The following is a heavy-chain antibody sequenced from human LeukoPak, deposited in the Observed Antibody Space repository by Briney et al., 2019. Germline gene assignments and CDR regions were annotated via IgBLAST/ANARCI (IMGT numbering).Heavy chain of an antibody. Sequence: GPVKVSCKASGYTFTSYYTHWVRQAPGQGLEWMGIINPSGGSTSYAQKFQGRVTMTRDTSTSIVYMELSSLRSEDTAVYYCARVMSRDGYKLDYWGQGTLVTVSS. CDR1: GYTFTSYY. CDR3: ARVMSRDGYKLDY. J-gene: IGHJ4*02. CDR2: INPSGGST. V-gene: IGHV1-46*01. D-gene: IGHD5-24*01.